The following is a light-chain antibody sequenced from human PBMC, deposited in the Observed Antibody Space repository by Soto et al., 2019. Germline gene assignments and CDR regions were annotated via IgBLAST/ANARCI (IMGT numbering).Light chain of an antibody. J-gene: IGLJ2*01. CDR1: RSDVGGYDY. V-gene: IGLV2-11*01. CDR2: DVI. CDR3: CSYAGSYNVV. Sequence: QSALTQPRSVSGSPGQSVTISCTGTRSDVGGYDYVSWYQQYPGKAPKLMIYDVIKRPSGVPDRFSGSKSGNTASLTISGLQAEDDADYYCCSYAGSYNVVFGGGTKLTVL.